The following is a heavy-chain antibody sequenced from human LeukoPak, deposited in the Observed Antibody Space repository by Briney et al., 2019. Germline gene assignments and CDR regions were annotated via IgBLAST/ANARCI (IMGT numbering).Heavy chain of an antibody. CDR2: ISYDGSNK. J-gene: IGHJ4*02. CDR3: ARGRGITMVRGAFDY. V-gene: IGHV3-30*03. D-gene: IGHD3-10*01. Sequence: GGSLRLSCAASGFTFSSYGMHWVRQAPGKGLEWVAVISYDGSNKYYADSVKGRFTISRDNSKNTLYLQMNSLRAEDTAVYYCARGRGITMVRGAFDYWGQGTLVTVSS. CDR1: GFTFSSYG.